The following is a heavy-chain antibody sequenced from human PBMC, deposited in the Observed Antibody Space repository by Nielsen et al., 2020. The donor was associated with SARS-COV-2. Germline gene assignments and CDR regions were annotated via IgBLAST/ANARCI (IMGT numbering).Heavy chain of an antibody. Sequence: ASVKVSCKASGYTFTGYYMHWVRQAPGQGLEWMGRINPNNGDTNYAQKFQGRVTMTRDTSIRTVYMELSGLTSDDTVVYYCVRKAAALGFDYWGQGTLVTVSS. J-gene: IGHJ4*02. CDR3: VRKAAALGFDY. CDR1: GYTFTGYY. CDR2: INPNNGDT. D-gene: IGHD6-13*01. V-gene: IGHV1-2*05.